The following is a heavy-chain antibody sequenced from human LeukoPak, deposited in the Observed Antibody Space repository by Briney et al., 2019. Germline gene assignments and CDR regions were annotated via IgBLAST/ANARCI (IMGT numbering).Heavy chain of an antibody. CDR3: AREKGKKTAAHL. V-gene: IGHV3-21*01. CDR1: GFTFSSYS. Sequence: GGSLRLSCAASGFTFSSYSMNWVRQAPGKGLEWVSSISSSSSYIYYADSVKGRFTIARANAKNSLYLQLNSLRAEDKAVYYCAREKGKKTAAHLWGQGALVTVSS. J-gene: IGHJ5*02. D-gene: IGHD2-2*01. CDR2: ISSSSSYI.